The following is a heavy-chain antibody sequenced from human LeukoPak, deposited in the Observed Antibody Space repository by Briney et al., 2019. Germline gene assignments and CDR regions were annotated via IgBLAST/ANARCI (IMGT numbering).Heavy chain of an antibody. Sequence: PSQTLSLTCTVSGGSISSGDYYWSWIRQPPGKGLEWIGYIYYSGSTFYNPSLKSRVTISVDTSKNQFSLKLSSVTAADTAVYYCARERVGDAFDIWGQGTMVTVSS. D-gene: IGHD3-10*01. V-gene: IGHV4-30-4*01. J-gene: IGHJ3*02. CDR1: GGSISSGDYY. CDR3: ARERVGDAFDI. CDR2: IYYSGST.